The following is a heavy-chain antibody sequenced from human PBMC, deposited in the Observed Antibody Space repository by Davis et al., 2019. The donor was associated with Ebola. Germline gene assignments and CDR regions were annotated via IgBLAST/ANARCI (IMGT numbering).Heavy chain of an antibody. V-gene: IGHV4-31*03. D-gene: IGHD2-2*01. Sequence: SETLSLTCTVSGGSISSSSYYWGWIRQHPGKGLEWIGYIYYSGSTYYNPSLKSRVTISVDTSKNQFSLKLSSVTAADTAVYYCARVKGFSGIVVVPAAIPYMDVWGKGTTVTVSS. CDR1: GGSISSSSYY. J-gene: IGHJ6*03. CDR2: IYYSGST. CDR3: ARVKGFSGIVVVPAAIPYMDV.